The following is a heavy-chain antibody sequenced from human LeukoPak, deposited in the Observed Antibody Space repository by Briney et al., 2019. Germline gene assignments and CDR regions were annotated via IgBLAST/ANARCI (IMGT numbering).Heavy chain of an antibody. CDR1: GDSISSGAYS. J-gene: IGHJ5*02. Sequence: SETLPLTCVVYGDSISSGAYSWSWIRQPPGKGLEWIGYIFHTGSTFYNPSLKSRVTISVDNSKNQFSLRLNSVTAADTAVYYCARELWFANAPGSWLDPWGQGTLATVSS. CDR2: IFHTGST. CDR3: ARELWFANAPGSWLDP. V-gene: IGHV4-30-2*01. D-gene: IGHD3-10*01.